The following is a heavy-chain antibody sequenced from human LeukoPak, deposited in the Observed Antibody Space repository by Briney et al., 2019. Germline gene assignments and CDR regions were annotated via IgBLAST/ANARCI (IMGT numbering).Heavy chain of an antibody. D-gene: IGHD2-2*01. Sequence: GGSLRRSCAASGFSFGDYALHWVRQGPGKALEWVSLISGDDSITYYADSVKGRFTISRDNSKDSLYLQINSLRTEDTASYYCARRSYDSYYGLDVWGQGTTVTVS. CDR2: ISGDDSIT. J-gene: IGHJ6*02. CDR1: GFSFGDYA. CDR3: ARRSYDSYYGLDV. V-gene: IGHV3-43*02.